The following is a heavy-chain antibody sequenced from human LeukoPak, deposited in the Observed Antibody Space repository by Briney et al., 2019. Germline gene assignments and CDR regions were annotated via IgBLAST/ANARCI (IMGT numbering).Heavy chain of an antibody. CDR1: GFTFNDYW. J-gene: IGHJ4*02. CDR2: MNSDGSTT. D-gene: IGHD6-13*01. V-gene: IGHV3-74*01. CDR3: ARGSKYSSSLYVDY. Sequence: GGALRLSCAASGFTFNDYWMHWVRQAPGKGPVWVSSMNSDGSTTTYADSVRGRFTISRDNAKNTLYLQMNSLRVEDTAVYYCARGSKYSSSLYVDYWGQGTLVTLSS.